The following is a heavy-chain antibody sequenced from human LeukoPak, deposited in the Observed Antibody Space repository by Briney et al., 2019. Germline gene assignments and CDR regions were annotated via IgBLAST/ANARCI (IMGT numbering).Heavy chain of an antibody. D-gene: IGHD3-10*01. J-gene: IGHJ5*02. V-gene: IGHV4-34*01. CDR1: GGSFSGYY. CDR3: ARLSVYYYGSGSYYSQRHRPGFDP. CDR2: INHSGST. Sequence: SETLSLTCAVYGGSFSGYYWSWIRQPPGKGLEWIGEINHSGSTKYNPSLKSRVTISVDTSKNQFSLKLSSVTAAETAVYYCARLSVYYYGSGSYYSQRHRPGFDPWGQGTLVTVSS.